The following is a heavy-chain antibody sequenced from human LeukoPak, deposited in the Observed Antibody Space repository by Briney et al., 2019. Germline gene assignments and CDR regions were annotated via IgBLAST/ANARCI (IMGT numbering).Heavy chain of an antibody. J-gene: IGHJ6*02. D-gene: IGHD4-17*01. CDR2: IYYSGST. CDR1: GFTFTSYA. CDR3: ARDYGDQPATAYYYYGMDV. V-gene: IGHV4-39*01. Sequence: GSLRLSCAASGFTFTSYAMSWVRQAPGKGLEWIGSIYYSGSTYYNPSLKSRVTISVDTSKNQFSLKLSSVTAADTAVYYCARDYGDQPATAYYYYGMDVWGQGTTVTVSS.